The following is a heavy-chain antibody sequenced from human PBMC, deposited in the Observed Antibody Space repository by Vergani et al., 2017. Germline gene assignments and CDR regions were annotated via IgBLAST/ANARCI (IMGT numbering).Heavy chain of an antibody. V-gene: IGHV3-23*01. CDR2: ISGSGGST. CDR3: AKANPRNSGYDYLCYYHAMDV. CDR1: GFTFNHYA. J-gene: IGHJ6*02. D-gene: IGHD5-12*01. Sequence: EVQLLESGGDLVQPGGSLRLSCAASGFTFNHYAMNWVRQAPGKGLEWVSGISGSGGSTYYAGSVKGRFTISRDSSKNTLYLQMNSLSAGDTAVYYCAKANPRNSGYDYLCYYHAMDVWVQGTTVTVSS.